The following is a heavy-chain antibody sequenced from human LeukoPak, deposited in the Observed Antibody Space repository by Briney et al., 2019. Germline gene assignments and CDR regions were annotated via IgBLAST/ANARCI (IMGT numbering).Heavy chain of an antibody. CDR3: ATASSALFY. V-gene: IGHV3-15*01. CDR2: IKRKTDGETK. J-gene: IGHJ4*02. Sequence: PGGSLRLTCAASGRTFSNDWMSWVRQAPGEGLEWVGRIKRKTDGETKEYVAPVNTRFTTSRDDSKYTLYLQMNSLKPCDTGVYYWATASSALFYCGQGALVTVSS. CDR1: GRTFSNDW.